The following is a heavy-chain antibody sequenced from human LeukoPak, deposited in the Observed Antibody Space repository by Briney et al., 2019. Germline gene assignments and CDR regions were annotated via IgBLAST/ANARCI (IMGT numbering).Heavy chain of an antibody. Sequence: SVKVSCKASGGTFSSYAISWVRQAPGQGLEWMGRIIPILGIANYAQKFQGRVTITADKSTSTAYMELSSLRSEDTAVYYCASELTIAAAGIPPWGQGTLVTVSS. D-gene: IGHD6-13*01. J-gene: IGHJ5*02. CDR3: ASELTIAAAGIPP. CDR2: IIPILGIA. V-gene: IGHV1-69*04. CDR1: GGTFSSYA.